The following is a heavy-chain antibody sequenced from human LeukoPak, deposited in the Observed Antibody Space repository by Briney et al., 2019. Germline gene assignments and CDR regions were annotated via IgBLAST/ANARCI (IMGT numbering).Heavy chain of an antibody. Sequence: ASVKVSCKASGYTFTSYGISWVRQAPGQGLEWMGWISAYNGNINYAQKLQGRVTMTTDTSTSTANMELRSLRSDDTAVYYCARDLVVGARHGYWGQGTLVTVSS. D-gene: IGHD1-26*01. V-gene: IGHV1-18*01. CDR3: ARDLVVGARHGY. J-gene: IGHJ4*02. CDR1: GYTFTSYG. CDR2: ISAYNGNI.